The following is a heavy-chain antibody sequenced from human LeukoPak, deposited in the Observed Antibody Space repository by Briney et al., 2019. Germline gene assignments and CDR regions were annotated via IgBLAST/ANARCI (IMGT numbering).Heavy chain of an antibody. V-gene: IGHV3-21*01. Sequence: GGSLRLSYAASGFTFSSYSMNWVRQAPGKGLEWVSSISSSSSYIYYADSVKGRFTISRDNAKNSLYLQMNSLRAEDTAVYYCASFTAAAGRDYWGQGTLVTVSS. CDR2: ISSSSSYI. CDR1: GFTFSSYS. D-gene: IGHD6-13*01. CDR3: ASFTAAAGRDY. J-gene: IGHJ4*02.